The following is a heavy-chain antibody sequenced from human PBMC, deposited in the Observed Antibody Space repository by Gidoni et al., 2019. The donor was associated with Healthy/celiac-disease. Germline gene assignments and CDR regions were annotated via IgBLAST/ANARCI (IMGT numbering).Heavy chain of an antibody. J-gene: IGHJ4*02. CDR2: IYYSGST. CDR1: GGSISSGGYY. V-gene: IGHV4-31*03. CDR3: ARGAYSSSWYYFDY. Sequence: LVKPSQTLSLTCTVSGGSISSGGYYWSWIRQHPGKGLEWIGYIYYSGSTYYNPSLKSRVTISVDTSKNQFSLKLSSVTAADTAVYYCARGAYSSSWYYFDYWGQGTLVTVSS. D-gene: IGHD6-13*01.